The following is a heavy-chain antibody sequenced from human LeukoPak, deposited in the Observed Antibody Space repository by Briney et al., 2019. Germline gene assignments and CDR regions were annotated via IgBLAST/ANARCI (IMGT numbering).Heavy chain of an antibody. CDR1: GFTFSSYV. J-gene: IGHJ4*02. D-gene: IGHD4-17*01. V-gene: IGHV3-33*06. CDR2: IWYDGSNK. CDR3: AKDGRGSTVTHLDY. Sequence: PGRSLRLFCAASGFTFSSYVMHWVRQAPGKGLEWVALIWYDGSNKYYADSVKGRFTISRDSSKNTLYLQMNSLRAEDTALYYCAKDGRGSTVTHLDYWGQGTLVTVSS.